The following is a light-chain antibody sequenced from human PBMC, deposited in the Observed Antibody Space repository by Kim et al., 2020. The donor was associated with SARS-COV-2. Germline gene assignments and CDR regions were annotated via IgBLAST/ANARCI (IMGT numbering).Light chain of an antibody. CDR2: DVS. V-gene: IGKV3-11*01. Sequence: LSPGGSPTPSCSASQSVRSDLAWYQQQPGQAPRIFIYDVSNRATGVPGRFSGSGSGTDFTLTISSLEPEDFAVYYCQQRHAWPVTFGQGTRLEIK. CDR1: QSVRSD. CDR3: QQRHAWPVT. J-gene: IGKJ5*01.